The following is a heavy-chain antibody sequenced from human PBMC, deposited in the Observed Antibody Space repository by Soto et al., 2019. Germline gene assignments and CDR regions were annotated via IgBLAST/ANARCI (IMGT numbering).Heavy chain of an antibody. CDR1: GPTFTSNG. Sequence: GASVKVSCKVSGPTFTSNGIGWVRQAPGQGLEWMGWISTYNENMDSAPQLQGRLTMTTDTSTTTAYMELTNLKSDDTALYYCAYVGGYSTGDYSFDVWGQGTPVTAPQ. CDR3: AYVGGYSTGDYSFDV. J-gene: IGHJ4*02. CDR2: ISTYNENM. V-gene: IGHV1-18*04. D-gene: IGHD5-18*01.